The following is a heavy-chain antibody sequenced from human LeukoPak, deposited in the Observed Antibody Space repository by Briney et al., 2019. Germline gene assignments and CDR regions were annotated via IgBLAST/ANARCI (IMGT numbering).Heavy chain of an antibody. CDR2: IFYTGNT. CDR3: ARNSRYSSSSGDY. V-gene: IGHV4-39*01. D-gene: IGHD6-6*01. J-gene: IGHJ4*02. CDR1: DASISVSSYY. Sequence: SETLSLTCTVSDASISVSSYYWVWIRQPPGKGLEWIGTIFYTGNTYYNPSLESRLTISVDTSKNQFSLKMNSVTAADTAVYYCARNSRYSSSSGDYWGQGTLVTVSS.